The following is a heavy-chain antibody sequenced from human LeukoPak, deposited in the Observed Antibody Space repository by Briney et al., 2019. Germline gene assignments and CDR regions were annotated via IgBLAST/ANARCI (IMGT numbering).Heavy chain of an antibody. D-gene: IGHD5-24*01. V-gene: IGHV3-21*01. CDR1: GFTFSSYS. J-gene: IGHJ4*02. CDR2: ISSSSSYI. CDR3: ASGWLQQQFDY. Sequence: GGSLRLSCTASGFTFSSYSRNWVRQAPGKGLEWVSSISSSSSYIYYAASVKGRFTISRANAKNALYLQMNSLRAADTAVYYCASGWLQQQFDYWGQGPLVTVSS.